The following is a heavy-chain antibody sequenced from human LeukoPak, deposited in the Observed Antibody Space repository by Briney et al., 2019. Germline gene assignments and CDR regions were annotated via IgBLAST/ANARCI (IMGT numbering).Heavy chain of an antibody. CDR2: ISTYNGNT. V-gene: IGHV1-18*01. CDR1: GYTFSSYS. CDR3: VWSGYFDGMDV. J-gene: IGHJ6*02. D-gene: IGHD3-3*01. Sequence: GASVKVSCKASGYTFSSYSINWVRQAPGQGLEWMGWISTYNGNTNYAQKLQGRVTTTTDTSTSTAYMELRSLRSDDTAVYYCVWSGYFDGMDVWGQGTTVTASS.